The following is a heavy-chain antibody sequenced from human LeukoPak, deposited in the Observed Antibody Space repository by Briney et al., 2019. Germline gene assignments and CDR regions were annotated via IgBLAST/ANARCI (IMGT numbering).Heavy chain of an antibody. D-gene: IGHD6-19*01. CDR1: GGSISSYY. V-gene: IGHV4-59*08. Sequence: SETLSLTCTVSGGSISSYYWSWIRQPPGKGLEWIGYIYYSGSTNYNPSLKSRVTISVDTSKNQFSLKLSSVTAADTAVYYCASVAVAQGVYFDYWGQGTLVTVSS. CDR3: ASVAVAQGVYFDY. CDR2: IYYSGST. J-gene: IGHJ4*02.